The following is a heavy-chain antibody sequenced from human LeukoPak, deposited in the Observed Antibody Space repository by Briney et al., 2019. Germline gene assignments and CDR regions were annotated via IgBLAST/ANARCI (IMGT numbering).Heavy chain of an antibody. CDR2: IYYSGST. J-gene: IGHJ5*02. CDR3: ARIRRGYYYDSSGYDPSRWFDP. V-gene: IGHV4-59*01. D-gene: IGHD3-22*01. Sequence: SETLSLTCTVSGGSISSYYWSWIRQPPGKGLEWIGYIYYSGSTNYNPSLKSRVTISVDTSKNQFSLKLSSVTAADTAVYYCARIRRGYYYDSSGYDPSRWFDPWGQGTLVTVSS. CDR1: GGSISSYY.